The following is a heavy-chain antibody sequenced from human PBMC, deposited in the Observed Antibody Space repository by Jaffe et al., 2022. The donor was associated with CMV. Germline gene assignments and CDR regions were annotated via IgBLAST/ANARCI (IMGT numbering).Heavy chain of an antibody. D-gene: IGHD2-15*01. J-gene: IGHJ6*02. CDR1: GGTFSSYA. Sequence: QVQLVQSGAEVKKPGSSVKVSCKASGGTFSSYAISWVRQAPGQGLEWMGGIIPIFGTANYAQKFQGRVTITADESTSTAYMELSSLRSEDTAVYYCARGLSHPEVVVAATPASYYGMDVWGQGTTVTVSS. CDR3: ARGLSHPEVVVAATPASYYGMDV. V-gene: IGHV1-69*01. CDR2: IIPIFGTA.